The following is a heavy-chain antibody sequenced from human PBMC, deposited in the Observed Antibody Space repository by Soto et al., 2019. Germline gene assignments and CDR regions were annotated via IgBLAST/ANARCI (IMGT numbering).Heavy chain of an antibody. CDR3: ARSRDIVVVPAAPNWYFDL. J-gene: IGHJ2*01. Sequence: SETLSLTCTVSGGSISSSRCHWGWIRQPPGKGLEWIASINYSGTTFYNPSLKSRVTLSVDTSKNQFALKLSSVTAADTAVYYCARSRDIVVVPAAPNWYFDLWGRGTLVTVS. D-gene: IGHD2-2*01. V-gene: IGHV4-39*06. CDR2: INYSGTT. CDR1: GGSISSSRCH.